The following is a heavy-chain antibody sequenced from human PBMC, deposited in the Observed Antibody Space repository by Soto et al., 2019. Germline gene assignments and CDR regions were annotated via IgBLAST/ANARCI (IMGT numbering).Heavy chain of an antibody. CDR3: ARDRWALQLEERVFDY. V-gene: IGHV3-11*01. D-gene: IGHD1-1*01. CDR1: GFTFSDYY. J-gene: IGHJ4*02. Sequence: GGSLRLSCAASGFTFSDYYMSWIRQAPGKGLEWVSYISSSGSTIYYADSVKGRFTISRDNAKNSLYLQMNSLRAEDTAVYYCARDRWALQLEERVFDYWGQGTLVTVSS. CDR2: ISSSGSTI.